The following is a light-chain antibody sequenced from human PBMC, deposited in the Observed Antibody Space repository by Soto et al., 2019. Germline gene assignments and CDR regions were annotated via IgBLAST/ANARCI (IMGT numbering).Light chain of an antibody. J-gene: IGKJ1*01. CDR2: KAS. V-gene: IGKV1-5*03. CDR3: QQYHNYWT. Sequence: DIHMTQSPSTLCASLGYRVSITFLSSQSINSWLAWYQQKPGEAPKLLIYKASSLESGVPSRFSGSGSGTEFTLTISSLQPDDFATYYCQQYHNYWTFGQGTKVDIK. CDR1: QSINSW.